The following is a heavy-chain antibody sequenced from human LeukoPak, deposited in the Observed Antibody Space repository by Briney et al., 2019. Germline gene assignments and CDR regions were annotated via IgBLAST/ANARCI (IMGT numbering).Heavy chain of an antibody. CDR2: IYSGGST. V-gene: IGHV3-66*01. CDR3: ARDFEYSSSDYYGMDV. Sequence: PGGSLRLSCAASGFTDSSNYMSWVRQAPGKGLEWVSVIYSGGSTYYADSVKGRFTISRDNSKNTLYLQMNSLRAEDTAVYYCARDFEYSSSDYYGMDVWGQGTTVTVSS. CDR1: GFTDSSNY. D-gene: IGHD6-6*01. J-gene: IGHJ6*02.